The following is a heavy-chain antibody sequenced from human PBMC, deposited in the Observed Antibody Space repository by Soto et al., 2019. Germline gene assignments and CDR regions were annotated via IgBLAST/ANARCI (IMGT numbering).Heavy chain of an antibody. CDR1: GYTFTSFG. CDR3: AKGAAGIEAHVI. V-gene: IGHV1-18*01. CDR2: VNTYNGNT. D-gene: IGHD6-13*01. Sequence: GXSVKVSCKASGYTFTSFGVNWVRQAPGQGLEWIGWVNTYNGNTKYSQKFQGRVTMTADTSTSTAYMEVGSLRSDDTAIYYCAKGAAGIEAHVIWGQGTPVTVSS. J-gene: IGHJ4*02.